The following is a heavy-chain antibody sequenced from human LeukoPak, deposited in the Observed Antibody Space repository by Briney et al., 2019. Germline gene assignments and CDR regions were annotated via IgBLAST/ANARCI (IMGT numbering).Heavy chain of an antibody. CDR3: ARIFPYYYDSSGYSPPFDY. D-gene: IGHD3-22*01. V-gene: IGHV1-2*02. CDR1: GYTFTGYY. Sequence: GASVKVSCKASGYTFTGYYMHWVRQPPGQGLDGMGWINPNSGGTIYAQKFQGRVTMTRDTSISTAYMELSRLRSDDTAVYYCARIFPYYYDSSGYSPPFDYWGQRTLVTVSS. J-gene: IGHJ4*02. CDR2: INPNSGGT.